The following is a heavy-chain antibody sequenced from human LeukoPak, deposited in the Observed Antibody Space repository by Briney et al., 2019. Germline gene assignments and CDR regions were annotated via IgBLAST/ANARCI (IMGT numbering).Heavy chain of an antibody. CDR3: ARATGIKVPPGY. V-gene: IGHV4-39*07. CDR2: INHSGRN. CDR1: GGSISSGDYY. D-gene: IGHD1-1*01. J-gene: IGHJ4*02. Sequence: PSETLSLTCTVSGGSISSGDYYWSWIRQPPGKGLEWIGEINHSGRNNYNPSLKSRVTMSLDTSKNQFSLKLSSVTAADTAAYYCARATGIKVPPGYWGQGTLVTVSS.